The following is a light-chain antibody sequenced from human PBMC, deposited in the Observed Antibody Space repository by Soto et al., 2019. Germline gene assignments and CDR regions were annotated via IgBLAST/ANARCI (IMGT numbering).Light chain of an antibody. CDR1: SSDVGGHDF. CDR3: SSFTSTSSLL. J-gene: IGLJ2*01. Sequence: QSALTQPASVSGSPGQSITISCTGTSSDVGGHDFVSWYQHHPGEAPKLIIYEVTNRPSGLSNRFSGSKSGNTASLTISGLQAEDEADYYCSSFTSTSSLLFGGGTQLTV. CDR2: EVT. V-gene: IGLV2-14*01.